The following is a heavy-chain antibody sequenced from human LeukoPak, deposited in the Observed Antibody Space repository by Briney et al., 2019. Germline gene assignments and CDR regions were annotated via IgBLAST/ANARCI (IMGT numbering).Heavy chain of an antibody. V-gene: IGHV3-49*04. CDR1: GFTFGDYA. D-gene: IGHD5-18*01. CDR3: TRVERGYSYGFDY. CDR2: IRSQVYGGTT. Sequence: GGPLRLSCTASGFTFGDYALTWVRQAPGKGLEWIGFIRSQVYGGTTEYAASVKGRFTISRDDSKSIAYLQMNSLKTEDTAVYYCTRVERGYSYGFDYWGQGTLVTVSS. J-gene: IGHJ4*02.